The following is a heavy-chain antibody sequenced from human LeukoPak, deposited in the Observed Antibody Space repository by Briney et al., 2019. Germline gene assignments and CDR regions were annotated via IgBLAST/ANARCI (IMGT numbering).Heavy chain of an antibody. CDR3: AKDLRDKYSFDM. CDR1: GFTFGDYS. V-gene: IGHV3-30*02. CDR2: IRHDGSDK. Sequence: PGGSLRLSSAAPGFTFGDYSMHWVRQAPGKGLEWVAFIRHDGSDKWYADSVKGRFIISIDNSKNTMNLQMNSLGTEDTALYYCAKDLRDKYSFDMWGQGTLATVSS. J-gene: IGHJ4*02. D-gene: IGHD2/OR15-2a*01.